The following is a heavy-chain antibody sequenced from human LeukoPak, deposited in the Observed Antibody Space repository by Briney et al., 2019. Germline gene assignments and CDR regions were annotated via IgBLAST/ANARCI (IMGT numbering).Heavy chain of an antibody. J-gene: IGHJ6*03. CDR1: GYSFTSYW. D-gene: IGHD2-15*01. Sequence: GESLKISCKGSGYSFTSYWIGWVRQMPGKGLEWMGIFYPGDPDTRYSPSFQGQVTISADKSISTAYLQWSSLKASDTAMYYCARRLGYCSGGSCYFYMDVWGKGTTVTISS. CDR2: FYPGDPDT. V-gene: IGHV5-51*01. CDR3: ARRLGYCSGGSCYFYMDV.